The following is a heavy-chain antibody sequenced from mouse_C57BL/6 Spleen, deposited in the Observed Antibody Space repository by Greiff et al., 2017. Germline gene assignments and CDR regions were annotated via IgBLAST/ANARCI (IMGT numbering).Heavy chain of an antibody. CDR1: GYSFTGYY. V-gene: IGHV1-42*01. Sequence: VQLQQSGPELVKPGASVKISCKASGYSFTGYYMNWVKQSPEKSLEWIGEINPSTGGTTYNQKFKAKATLTVDTSSSTAYMQLKSLTSEDSAVYYCARYYGSSYLAWFAYWGQGTLVTVSA. CDR3: ARYYGSSYLAWFAY. J-gene: IGHJ3*01. CDR2: INPSTGGT. D-gene: IGHD1-1*01.